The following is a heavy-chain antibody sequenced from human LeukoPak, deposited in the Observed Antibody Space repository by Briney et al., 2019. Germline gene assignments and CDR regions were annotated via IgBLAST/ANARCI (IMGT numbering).Heavy chain of an antibody. CDR3: ATPLDYYDSSGYHQGGD. CDR2: IKEDGSKK. CDR1: GFTFSTYW. J-gene: IGHJ4*02. D-gene: IGHD3-22*01. V-gene: IGHV3-7*03. Sequence: GGSLRLSCAASGFTFSTYWMNWARQAPGKGLEWVANIKEDGSKKNYVESVKGRFTISRDNAKNSLYLQMNSLRAEDTAVYYCATPLDYYDSSGYHQGGDWGQGTLATVSS.